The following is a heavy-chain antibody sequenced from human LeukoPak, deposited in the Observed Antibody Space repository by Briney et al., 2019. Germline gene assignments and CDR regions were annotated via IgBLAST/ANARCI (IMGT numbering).Heavy chain of an antibody. J-gene: IGHJ4*02. CDR1: GFTFRNYA. V-gene: IGHV3-64*01. Sequence: GGSLRLSCAASGFTFRNYAMYWVRQAPEKGLEYVSAISSNGGSTSYANSVKGRFTISRDNSKNTLYLQMGSLRAADMAVYYCARMGQYSGYDPFDYWGQGTLVSVSS. D-gene: IGHD5-12*01. CDR2: ISSNGGST. CDR3: ARMGQYSGYDPFDY.